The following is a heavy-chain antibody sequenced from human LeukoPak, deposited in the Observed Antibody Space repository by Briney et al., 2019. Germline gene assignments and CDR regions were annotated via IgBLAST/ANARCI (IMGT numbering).Heavy chain of an antibody. CDR3: VRGSGGNGYGSWGDN. CDR1: GFTVRDFG. V-gene: IGHV3-33*01. CDR2: IWYHGNEI. Sequence: GGSLRLSCAASGFTVRDFGMHWVRKAPGKGLEWVAVIWYHGNEIHYVDSVKGRFTISRDNFRNTLYLQMSSLRAEDSAVYYCVRGSGGNGYGSWGDNWGQGTLVIVSS. J-gene: IGHJ4*02. D-gene: IGHD5-12*01.